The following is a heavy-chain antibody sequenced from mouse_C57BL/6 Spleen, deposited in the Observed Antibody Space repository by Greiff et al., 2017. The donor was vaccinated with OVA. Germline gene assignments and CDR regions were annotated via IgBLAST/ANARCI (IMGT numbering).Heavy chain of an antibody. J-gene: IGHJ4*01. CDR3: ARGYYGSSLYAMDY. D-gene: IGHD1-1*01. V-gene: IGHV1-20*01. Sequence: EVQLQQSGPELVKPGDSVKISCKASGYSFTGYFMNWVMQSHGKSLEWIGRINPYNGDTFYNQKFKGKATLTVDKSSSTAHMELRSLTSEDSAVYYCARGYYGSSLYAMDYWGQGTSVTVSS. CDR2: INPYNGDT. CDR1: GYSFTGYF.